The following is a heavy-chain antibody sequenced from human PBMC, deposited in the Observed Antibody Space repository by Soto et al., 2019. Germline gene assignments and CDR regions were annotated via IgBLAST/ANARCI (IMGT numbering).Heavy chain of an antibody. CDR1: GFTFSSYS. Sequence: EVQLVESGGGLVKPGGSLRLSCAASGFTFSSYSMNWVRQAPGKGLEWVSSISSSSSYIYYADSVKGRFTISRDNAKNSLYLQMNSLRAEDTAMYYCARSELLIQLWSFYYYYGMDVWGQGTTVTVSS. D-gene: IGHD5-18*01. CDR2: ISSSSSYI. J-gene: IGHJ6*02. V-gene: IGHV3-21*01. CDR3: ARSELLIQLWSFYYYYGMDV.